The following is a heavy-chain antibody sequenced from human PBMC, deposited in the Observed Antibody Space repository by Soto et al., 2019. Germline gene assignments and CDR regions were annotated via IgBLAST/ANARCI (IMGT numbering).Heavy chain of an antibody. CDR2: IYYSGST. D-gene: IGHD5-12*01. V-gene: IGHV4-59*08. J-gene: IGHJ3*02. CDR1: GGSISSYY. CDR3: AKRYCGYEDAFYI. Sequence: TLSLTCTVSGGSISSYYWSWIRQPPGKGLEWIGYIYYSGSTNYNPSLKSRVTISVDTSKNQFSLKLSSVTAADTAVYYWAKRYCGYEDAFYILGPGTMVTVTS.